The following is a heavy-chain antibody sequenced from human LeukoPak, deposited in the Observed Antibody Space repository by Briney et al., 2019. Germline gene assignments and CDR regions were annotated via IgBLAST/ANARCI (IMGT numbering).Heavy chain of an antibody. Sequence: GGSLRLSCAASGFTFSSYTINWVRQAPGKGLEWISSITRADSKYYADSVKGRFTISRDNTEKLLHLQMNGLRADDTGVYYCARDFYDFWSVHDAFDIWGQGTMVTVSS. V-gene: IGHV3-48*04. CDR2: ITRADSK. CDR1: GFTFSSYT. CDR3: ARDFYDFWSVHDAFDI. D-gene: IGHD3-3*01. J-gene: IGHJ3*02.